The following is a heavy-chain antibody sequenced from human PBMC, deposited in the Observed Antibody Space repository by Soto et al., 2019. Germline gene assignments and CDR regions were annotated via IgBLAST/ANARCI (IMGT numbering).Heavy chain of an antibody. CDR3: GKIYFSAPVCPSYWYGVTV. J-gene: IGHJ6*02. D-gene: IGHD2-8*02. CDR2: IKSKINGETT. CDR1: GLSFSWAW. V-gene: IGHV3-15*07. Sequence: GGSLRLSCAASGLSFSWAWMNWVRQAPGKGLEWVGLIKSKINGETTHYAAPVKGRFTISRDNSKNTLSLQMNSLRAEDTAVNYCGKIYFSAPVCPSYWYGVTVWGQGATVTVSS.